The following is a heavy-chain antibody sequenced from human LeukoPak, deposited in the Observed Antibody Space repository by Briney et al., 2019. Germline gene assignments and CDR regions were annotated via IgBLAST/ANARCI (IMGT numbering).Heavy chain of an antibody. Sequence: SQTLSLTCTVSGGSISSGDYYWSWIRQPPGKGLEWIGYIYYSGSTYYNPSLKSRVTISVDTSKNQFSQKLSSVTAADTAVYYCARDYYGYPWFDPWGQGTLVTVSS. CDR1: GGSISSGDYY. CDR2: IYYSGST. D-gene: IGHD3-10*01. V-gene: IGHV4-30-4*01. J-gene: IGHJ5*02. CDR3: ARDYYGYPWFDP.